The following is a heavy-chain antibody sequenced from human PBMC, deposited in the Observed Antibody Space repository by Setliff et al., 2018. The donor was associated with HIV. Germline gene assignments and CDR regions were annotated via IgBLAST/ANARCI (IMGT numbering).Heavy chain of an antibody. D-gene: IGHD2-15*01. CDR2: IYTSGST. J-gene: IGHJ5*02. CDR3: ARDLATGVVGANNNWFDP. Sequence: PSETLSLTCIVSGGSIVSYYWSWIRQPAGKGLEWIGRIYTSGSTNYNPSLKSRVTMSVDTSKNQISLKLTSVTAADTAVYYCARDLATGVVGANNNWFDPWGQGTLVTVPS. CDR1: GGSIVSYY. V-gene: IGHV4-4*07.